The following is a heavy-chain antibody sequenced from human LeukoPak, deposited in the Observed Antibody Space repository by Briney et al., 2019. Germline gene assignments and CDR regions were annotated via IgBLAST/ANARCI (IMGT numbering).Heavy chain of an antibody. Sequence: PGGSLRLSCAASGFTFSSYWMSWVRLAPGKGLEWVANIKQDGTEKYYVDSVKGRFTISRDNAKNSLYLQINSLRAEDTAVYYWARVRGPFIAAPGNWFDPWGQGTLVTVSS. CDR1: GFTFSSYW. J-gene: IGHJ5*02. CDR3: ARVRGPFIAAPGNWFDP. CDR2: IKQDGTEK. D-gene: IGHD6-13*01. V-gene: IGHV3-7*01.